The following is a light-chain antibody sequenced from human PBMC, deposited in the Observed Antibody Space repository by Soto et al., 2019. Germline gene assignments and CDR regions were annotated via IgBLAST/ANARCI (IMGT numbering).Light chain of an antibody. CDR3: QQRYSTPYT. CDR1: QSISSY. Sequence: DIQMTQSPSSLSASVGDRVTITCRASQSISSYLNWYQQKPGKDPTILIYAASSLQSGVPSRFSGSGSGTDFTLTISSLQPEDFATYYCQQRYSTPYTFGQGTKLEIK. J-gene: IGKJ2*01. V-gene: IGKV1-39*01. CDR2: AAS.